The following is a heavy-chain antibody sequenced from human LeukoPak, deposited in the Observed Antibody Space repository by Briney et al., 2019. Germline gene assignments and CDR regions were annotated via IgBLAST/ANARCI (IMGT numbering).Heavy chain of an antibody. CDR1: EFTFSSYA. CDR3: ARANRPFHTSGWYKDY. J-gene: IGHJ4*02. Sequence: GGSLRLSCAASEFTFSSYAMHCVRQAPGKGLDWQALISYDGSGQYYTESVKGRFTISRDNSKNTLYLQVNSLRVEDTAVYYCARANRPFHTSGWYKDYWGQGTLVTVSS. D-gene: IGHD6-19*01. CDR2: ISYDGSGQ. V-gene: IGHV3-30-3*01.